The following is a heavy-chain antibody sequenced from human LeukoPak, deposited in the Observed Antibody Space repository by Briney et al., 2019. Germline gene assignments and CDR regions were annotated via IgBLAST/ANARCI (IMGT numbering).Heavy chain of an antibody. Sequence: SGGSLRLSCAASGFTFSSYWMSWVRQAPGKGLEWVANIKQDGSEKYYVDSVKGRFTISRDNAKSSLYLQMNCLRAEDTAVYYCARESLDGAGDYWGQGTLVTVSS. J-gene: IGHJ4*02. D-gene: IGHD1-26*01. CDR1: GFTFSSYW. V-gene: IGHV3-7*01. CDR2: IKQDGSEK. CDR3: ARESLDGAGDY.